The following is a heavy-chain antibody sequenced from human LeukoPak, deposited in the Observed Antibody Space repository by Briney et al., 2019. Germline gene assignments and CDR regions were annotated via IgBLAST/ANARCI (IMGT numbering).Heavy chain of an antibody. J-gene: IGHJ4*02. CDR3: VRPATYCSSGSCPPHFDH. V-gene: IGHV4-34*01. CDR1: GGSLSRYH. Sequence: PSETLSLTCAVYGGSLSRYHWSWIRQPPGKGLEWIGEINHDGGTNYNPSLKSRVTISLDTSKNQFSLKVRSVTAADTAVYYCVRPATYCSSGSCPPHFDHWGQGTLVTVSS. D-gene: IGHD2-15*01. CDR2: INHDGGT.